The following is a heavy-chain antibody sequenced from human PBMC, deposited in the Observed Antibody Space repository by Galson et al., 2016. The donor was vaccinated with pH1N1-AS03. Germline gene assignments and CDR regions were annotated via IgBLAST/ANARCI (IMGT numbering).Heavy chain of an antibody. V-gene: IGHV4-34*01. J-gene: IGHJ4*02. Sequence: LSLTCAVYGGSFSGYYWSWIRQPPGKGLEWIGEINHSGGTNYNPSLKSRVTISVDTSKNQFSLKLSSMTAADAAIYYCVVGYCSNTTCYRAYWGQGTLVTVSS. CDR2: INHSGGT. CDR3: VVGYCSNTTCYRAY. D-gene: IGHD2-2*02. CDR1: GGSFSGYY.